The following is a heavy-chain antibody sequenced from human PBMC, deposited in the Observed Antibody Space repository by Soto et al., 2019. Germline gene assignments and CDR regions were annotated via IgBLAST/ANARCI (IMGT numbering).Heavy chain of an antibody. CDR1: GGSFSGYF. CDR2: VNHNGRN. D-gene: IGHD3-10*01. CDR3: ARARPQVITMVRGVISLYAFDI. Sequence: SETLSLTCAVYGGSFSGYFWNWIRQTPGKGLEWIGKVNHNGRNNYNPSLKSRVTISLDMSKNQISLKLTSVTAADTAVYYCARARPQVITMVRGVISLYAFDIWGQGTMVTVSS. V-gene: IGHV4-34*01. J-gene: IGHJ3*02.